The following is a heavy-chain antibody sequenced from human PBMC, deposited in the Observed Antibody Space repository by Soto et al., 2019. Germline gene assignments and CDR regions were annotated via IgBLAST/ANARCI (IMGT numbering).Heavy chain of an antibody. V-gene: IGHV1-69*01. CDR2: IIPIFGTA. CDR1: GGTFSSYA. J-gene: IGHJ5*02. D-gene: IGHD6-19*01. Sequence: QVQLVQSGAEVKKPGSSVKVSCKASGGTFSSYAISWVRQAPGQGLELMGGIIPIFGTANYAQKFQGRVTITADESTRTAYMGLSGLRSEDTAVYCCARGFRIAVVDTPNWFDPWGQGTLVTVSS. CDR3: ARGFRIAVVDTPNWFDP.